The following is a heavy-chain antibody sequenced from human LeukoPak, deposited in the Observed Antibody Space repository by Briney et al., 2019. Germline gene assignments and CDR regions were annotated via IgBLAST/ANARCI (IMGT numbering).Heavy chain of an antibody. V-gene: IGHV3-74*01. J-gene: IGHJ3*02. CDR2: INQDASVR. Sequence: PGGSPRLSCVASGFTFSSHWMHWVRQAPGKGLEWVSRINQDASVRDYAGSARGRFTISRDNAKNMLYLQMDSLRAEDTAVYYCARAFSDVGGAFDMWGQGTMVTASS. CDR1: GFTFSSHW. CDR3: ARAFSDVGGAFDM.